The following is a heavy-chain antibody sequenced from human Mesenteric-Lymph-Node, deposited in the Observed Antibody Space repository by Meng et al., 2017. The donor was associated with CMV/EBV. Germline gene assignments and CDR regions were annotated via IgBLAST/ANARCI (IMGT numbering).Heavy chain of an antibody. D-gene: IGHD1-26*01. CDR3: AREGVGATDYYFDY. J-gene: IGHJ4*02. Sequence: AGFTCSDYYMSWLRQAPGKGLERVSYISSTGSYTNYAGSVKGGFTISRDNVKNSLYLQMNSLRSEDTAVYYCAREGVGATDYYFDYWGQGTLVTVSS. V-gene: IGHV3-11*06. CDR2: ISSTGSYT. CDR1: GFTCSDYY.